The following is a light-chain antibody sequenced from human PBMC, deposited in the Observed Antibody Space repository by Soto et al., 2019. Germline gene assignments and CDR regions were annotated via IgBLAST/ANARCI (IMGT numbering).Light chain of an antibody. CDR3: QQYGSSPGT. V-gene: IGKV3-20*01. J-gene: IGKJ1*01. CDR1: QSVTSNY. CDR2: GAS. Sequence: EIVLTQSPGTLSLSRGARSTLSCRASQSVTSNYLAWYQQKPGQAPRLLIFGASIRDTGIPDRFSGSGSGTDFTLTISRLEPEDFAVYYCQQYGSSPGTFGQGTKVDIK.